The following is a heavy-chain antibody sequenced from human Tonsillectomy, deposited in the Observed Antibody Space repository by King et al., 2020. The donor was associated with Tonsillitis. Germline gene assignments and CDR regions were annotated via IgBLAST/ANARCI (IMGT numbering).Heavy chain of an antibody. D-gene: IGHD6-19*01. Sequence: VQLVESGGGLVQPGGSLRLSCAASGFTFSSYWMHWVRQAPGKGLVWVSRINSDGSSTSYADSVKGRFTISRDNAKNTLYLQMNSLRDEDTAVYYCARAPMAVAGKGVPNRNSEGYWGQGTLVTVSS. V-gene: IGHV3-74*01. CDR1: GFTFSSYW. J-gene: IGHJ4*02. CDR2: INSDGSST. CDR3: ARAPMAVAGKGVPNRNSEGY.